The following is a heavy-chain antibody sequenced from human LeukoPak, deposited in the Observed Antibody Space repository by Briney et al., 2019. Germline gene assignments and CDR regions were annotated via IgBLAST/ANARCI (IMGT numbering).Heavy chain of an antibody. CDR2: INGSGGRT. V-gene: IGHV3-23*01. D-gene: IGHD3-10*01. CDR3: AKYRGIPK. J-gene: IGHJ4*02. Sequence: PGGSLRLSCAAPDFTVSSNYMSWVRQAPGKGLEWVSDINGSGGRTYYADSVKGRFTISRDNSKNTLYLQMNSLRAEDTAIYYCAKYRGIPKWGQGTLVTVSS. CDR1: DFTVSSNY.